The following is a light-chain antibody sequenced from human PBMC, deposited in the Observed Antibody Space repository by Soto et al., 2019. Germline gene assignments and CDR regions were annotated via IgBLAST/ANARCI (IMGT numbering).Light chain of an antibody. CDR2: AAS. J-gene: IGKJ4*01. V-gene: IGKV1-39*01. CDR3: QHSYSTPLT. CDR1: QSISSY. Sequence: DIQMTQSPSSLSASVGDRVTITCRASQSISSYLNWYQQKPGKAPKLLIYAASSLQSGVPSRFSGSGSGTDFSLPISSLQPEDFATYYCQHSYSTPLTFGGGTKVEIK.